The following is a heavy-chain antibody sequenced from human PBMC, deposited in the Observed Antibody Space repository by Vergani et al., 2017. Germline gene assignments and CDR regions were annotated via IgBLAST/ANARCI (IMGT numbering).Heavy chain of an antibody. Sequence: QVQLVESGGGLVKPGGSLRLSCAASGFTFSDYYMSWIRQAPGKGLEWVSYISSSGSTIYYADSVKGRFTISRDNAKNSRYLQMNSLRAEDTDVYYCARGRYGEWLPQFYYYYGMDVWGQGTTVTVSS. V-gene: IGHV3-11*01. J-gene: IGHJ6*02. CDR3: ARGRYGEWLPQFYYYYGMDV. CDR1: GFTFSDYY. D-gene: IGHD5-24*01. CDR2: ISSSGSTI.